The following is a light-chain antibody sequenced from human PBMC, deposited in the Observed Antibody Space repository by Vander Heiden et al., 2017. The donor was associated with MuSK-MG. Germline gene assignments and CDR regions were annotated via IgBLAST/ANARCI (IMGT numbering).Light chain of an antibody. Sequence: PYSPSSHSSSVTLTCTLSSGHSSYAIAWHQQTERGPRYLMSLNSDGSHIKGDGIPDRFSGSISGAERYLTISSLQADDEADYFCQTWGTAIVVFGGGTKLTVL. J-gene: IGLJ2*01. V-gene: IGLV4-69*01. CDR2: LNSDGSH. CDR1: SGHSSYA. CDR3: QTWGTAIVV.